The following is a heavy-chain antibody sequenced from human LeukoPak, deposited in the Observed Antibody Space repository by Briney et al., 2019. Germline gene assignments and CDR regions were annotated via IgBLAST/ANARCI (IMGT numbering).Heavy chain of an antibody. D-gene: IGHD3-10*01. CDR1: GFTFSNAW. CDR3: TTDLSIDVLLWFGELFMGDY. Sequence: KSGGSLRLSCAASGFTFSNAWMSWVRQAPGKGLEWVGRIKSKTDGGTTDYAAPVKGRFTISRDDSKNTLYLQMNSLKTEDTAVYYCTTDLSIDVLLWFGELFMGDYWGQGTLVTVSS. J-gene: IGHJ4*02. V-gene: IGHV3-15*01. CDR2: IKSKTDGGTT.